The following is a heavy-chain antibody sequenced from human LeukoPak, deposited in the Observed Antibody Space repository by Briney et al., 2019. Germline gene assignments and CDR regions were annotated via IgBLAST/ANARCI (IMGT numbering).Heavy chain of an antibody. V-gene: IGHV4-39*07. D-gene: IGHD1-1*01. CDR3: ARATGPLLSAFDI. CDR1: GGSISSSSYY. Sequence: PSETLSLTCTVSGGSISSSSYYWGWLRQPPGTGLEWIGSIYYSGSTYYNPSLKSRVTISVDTSKNQFSLKLSSVTAADTAVYYCARATGPLLSAFDIWGQGTMVTVSS. J-gene: IGHJ3*02. CDR2: IYYSGST.